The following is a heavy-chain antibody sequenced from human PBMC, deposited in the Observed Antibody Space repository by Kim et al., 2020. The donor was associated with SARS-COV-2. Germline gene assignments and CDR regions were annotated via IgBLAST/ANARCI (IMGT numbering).Heavy chain of an antibody. J-gene: IGHJ4*02. D-gene: IGHD2-15*01. Sequence: GGSLRLSCAASGFTFDDYAMHWVRQAPGKGLEWVSGISWNSGSIGYADSVKGRFTISRDNAKNSLYLQMNSLRAEDTALYYCAKARTVAATPYFDYWGQGTLVTVSS. CDR1: GFTFDDYA. V-gene: IGHV3-9*01. CDR2: ISWNSGSI. CDR3: AKARTVAATPYFDY.